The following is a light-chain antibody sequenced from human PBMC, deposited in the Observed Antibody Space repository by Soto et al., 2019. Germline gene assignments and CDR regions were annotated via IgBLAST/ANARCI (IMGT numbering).Light chain of an antibody. CDR2: DVF. V-gene: IGKV3-11*01. J-gene: IGKJ5*01. CDR1: QSVSSN. Sequence: EIVMTQSPATLSVSPGDRATLSCRASQSVSSNLAWYQQKPGQAPRLLMYDVFNRATGIPARFSGSGSGTDVTLTISSLEPEDFAVYYCQQRSNWPPEITFGQGTRLEI. CDR3: QQRSNWPPEIT.